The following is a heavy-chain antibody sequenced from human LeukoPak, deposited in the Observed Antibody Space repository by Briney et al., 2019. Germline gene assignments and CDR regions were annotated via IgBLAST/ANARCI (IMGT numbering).Heavy chain of an antibody. CDR2: IYTSGST. V-gene: IGHV4-4*07. D-gene: IGHD5-12*01. Sequence: PSETLSLTCTVSGGSISSYYWSWIRQPAGKGLEWIGRIYTSGSTNYNPSLKSRVTMSVDTSKNQFSLKLSSMTAADTAVYYCASGNTGYDRDSFDIWGQGTMVTVSS. J-gene: IGHJ3*02. CDR3: ASGNTGYDRDSFDI. CDR1: GGSISSYY.